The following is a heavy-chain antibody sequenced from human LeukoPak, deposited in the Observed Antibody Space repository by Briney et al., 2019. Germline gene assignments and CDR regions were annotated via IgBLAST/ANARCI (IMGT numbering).Heavy chain of an antibody. CDR1: GYTFTSYG. CDR2: ISAYNGNT. V-gene: IGHV1-18*01. J-gene: IGHJ6*02. CDR3: ARGREIYCSSTSCWVRSYYYYYGMDV. D-gene: IGHD2-2*01. Sequence: GASVKVSCKASGYTFTSYGISWVRQAPGQGLGWMGWISAYNGNTNYAQKLQGRVTMTTDTSTSTAYMELSSLRSEDTAVYYCARGREIYCSSTSCWVRSYYYYYGMDVWGQGTTVTVSS.